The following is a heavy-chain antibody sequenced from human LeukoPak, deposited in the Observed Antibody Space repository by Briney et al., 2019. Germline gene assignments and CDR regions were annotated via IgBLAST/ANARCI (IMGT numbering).Heavy chain of an antibody. D-gene: IGHD2-2*02. CDR2: INPSGGST. Sequence: GASVKVSCKASGYTFTSYYMHWVRQAPGQGLEWMGIINPSGGSTSYAQKFQGRVTMTRDMSTSTVYMELSSLRSEDTAVYYCARDMRYCSSTSCYTIGRSYYYYMDVWGKGTTVTVSS. V-gene: IGHV1-46*01. CDR3: ARDMRYCSSTSCYTIGRSYYYYMDV. J-gene: IGHJ6*03. CDR1: GYTFTSYY.